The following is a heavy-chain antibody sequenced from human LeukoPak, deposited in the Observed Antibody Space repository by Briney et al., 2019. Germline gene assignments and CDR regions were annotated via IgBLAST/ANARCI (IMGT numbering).Heavy chain of an antibody. CDR2: ISDSGGAT. CDR1: GFTFSSYA. J-gene: IGHJ4*02. Sequence: PGGSLTLSCAASGFTFSSYAMTWVRQAPGKGLEWVSLISDSGGATYYADSVKGRFTISRDNSKNTLYLQMNSLRAEDMAVYYCAKDLYGSSPDYWGQGTLVTVSS. V-gene: IGHV3-23*01. D-gene: IGHD6-13*01. CDR3: AKDLYGSSPDY.